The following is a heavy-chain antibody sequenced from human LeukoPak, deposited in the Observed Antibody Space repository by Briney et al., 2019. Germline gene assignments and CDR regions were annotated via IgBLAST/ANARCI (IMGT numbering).Heavy chain of an antibody. J-gene: IGHJ4*02. D-gene: IGHD3-10*01. Sequence: PGGSLRLSCAASGFTFSSYSMNWVRQAPGKGLEWVSSISSSSSYIYYADSVKGRFTISRDNAKNSLYLQMNSLRAEDTAVYYCARDPGTMVRGVPAPYYFDYWGQGTLVTVSS. CDR2: ISSSSSYI. CDR1: GFTFSSYS. CDR3: ARDPGTMVRGVPAPYYFDY. V-gene: IGHV3-21*01.